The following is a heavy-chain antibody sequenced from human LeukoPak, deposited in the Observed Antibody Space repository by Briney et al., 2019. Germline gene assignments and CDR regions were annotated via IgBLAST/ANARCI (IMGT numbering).Heavy chain of an antibody. Sequence: SETLSPTCGVSGGSISTTNWWSWVRQPPGQGLEWIGEISLTGRTNYNPSLNSRVTMSIDESRNQLSLNLTSVTAADTAIYYCSRESGAFCPFGHWGQGTLVIVPS. V-gene: IGHV4-4*02. CDR2: ISLTGRT. J-gene: IGHJ4*02. D-gene: IGHD1-26*01. CDR3: SRESGAFCPFGH. CDR1: GGSISTTNW.